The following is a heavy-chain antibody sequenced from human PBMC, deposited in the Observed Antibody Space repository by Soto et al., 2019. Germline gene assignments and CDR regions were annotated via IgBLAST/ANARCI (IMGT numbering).Heavy chain of an antibody. D-gene: IGHD6-6*01. V-gene: IGHV1-24*01. CDR3: ATPDPHAAARPSVLLFNY. J-gene: IGHJ4*02. Sequence: ASVKVSCKVSGYTLTELSMHWVRQAPGKGLEWMGGFDPEDGETIYAQKFQGRVTMTEDTSTDTAYMELSSLRSEDTAVYYCATPDPHAAARPSVLLFNYWGQGTLVTVSS. CDR1: GYTLTELS. CDR2: FDPEDGET.